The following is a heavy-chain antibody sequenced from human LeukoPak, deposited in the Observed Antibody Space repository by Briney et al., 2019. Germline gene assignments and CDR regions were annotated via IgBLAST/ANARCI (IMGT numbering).Heavy chain of an antibody. V-gene: IGHV3-74*01. J-gene: IGHJ6*03. CDR2: INSDGRST. CDR3: ARVAGIGTYYYYMDV. D-gene: IGHD6-19*01. Sequence: TGGSLRLSCAASGFIFSNYWMHWVRHAPGKGLVWVACINSDGRSTIFADSVKGRFTISRDNAKNTLYLQMNSLSGEDTAVYYCARVAGIGTYYYYMDVWGKGTTVTVSS. CDR1: GFIFSNYW.